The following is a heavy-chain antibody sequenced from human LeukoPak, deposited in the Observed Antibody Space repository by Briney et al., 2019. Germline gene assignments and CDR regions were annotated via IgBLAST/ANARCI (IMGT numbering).Heavy chain of an antibody. V-gene: IGHV4-31*11. J-gene: IGHJ6*02. Sequence: SETLSLTCAVYGGSVSGYYWSWIRQHPGKGLEWIGYIYYSGSTYYNPSLKSRVTISVDTSKNQFSLKLSSVTAADTAVYYCARAVVRGVPADYYYYGMDVWGQGTTVTVSS. D-gene: IGHD3-10*01. CDR1: GGSVSGYY. CDR2: IYYSGST. CDR3: ARAVVRGVPADYYYYGMDV.